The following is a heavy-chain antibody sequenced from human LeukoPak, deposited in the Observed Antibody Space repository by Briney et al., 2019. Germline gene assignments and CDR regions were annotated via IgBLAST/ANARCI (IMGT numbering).Heavy chain of an antibody. CDR2: IYYSGST. J-gene: IGHJ5*02. V-gene: IGHV4-39*01. Sequence: SETLSLTCTVSGGSISSSSYYWGWIRQPPGKGLEWIGSIYYSGSTYYNPSLKSRVTISVDTSKNQFSLKLSSVTAADTAVYYCARLHTTVTTWFDPWGQGTLVTVSS. CDR1: GGSISSSSYY. D-gene: IGHD4-17*01. CDR3: ARLHTTVTTWFDP.